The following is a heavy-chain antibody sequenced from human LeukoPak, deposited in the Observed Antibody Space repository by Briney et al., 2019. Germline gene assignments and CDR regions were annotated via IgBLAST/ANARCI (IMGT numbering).Heavy chain of an antibody. J-gene: IGHJ4*02. CDR1: GFTVSSNY. CDR2: IYSGGST. CDR3: ARVPTTVTTVYFDY. D-gene: IGHD4-17*01. V-gene: IGHV3-53*01. Sequence: GGSLRLSCAASGFTVSSNYMSWVRQAPGKGLEWGSVIYSGGSTYYADSVKGRFTISRDNSKNTLYLQMNSLRAEDTAVYYCARVPTTVTTVYFDYWGQGTLVTVSS.